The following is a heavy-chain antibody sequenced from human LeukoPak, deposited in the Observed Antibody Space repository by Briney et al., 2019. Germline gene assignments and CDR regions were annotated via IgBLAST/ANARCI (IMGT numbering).Heavy chain of an antibody. Sequence: GGSLRLSCAASGFTFSSYAMSWVRQAPGKGLEWVSAISGSGGSTYYADSVKGRFTISRDNSENTLYLQMNSLRAEDTTVYYCAKEDTIFGVVIPPFDYWGQGTLVTVSS. V-gene: IGHV3-23*01. J-gene: IGHJ4*02. CDR2: ISGSGGST. CDR1: GFTFSSYA. CDR3: AKEDTIFGVVIPPFDY. D-gene: IGHD3-3*01.